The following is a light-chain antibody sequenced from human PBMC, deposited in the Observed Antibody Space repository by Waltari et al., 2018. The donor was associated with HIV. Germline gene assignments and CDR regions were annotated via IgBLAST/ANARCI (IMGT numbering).Light chain of an antibody. V-gene: IGKV3-15*01. CDR2: AAS. CDR1: QTISSN. Sequence: ELVMTQSPATLSVSPGERATLSCRASQTISSNLAWYQHQPGQSPRLLIYAASTRATGIPARFSASGSGTEFTLTISSLQSEDFAVYYCQQYSHWPLMYNFGQGTKLEIK. CDR3: QQYSHWPLMYN. J-gene: IGKJ2*01.